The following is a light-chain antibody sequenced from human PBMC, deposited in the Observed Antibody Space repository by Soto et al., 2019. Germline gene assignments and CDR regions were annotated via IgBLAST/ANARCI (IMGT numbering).Light chain of an antibody. CDR1: SSDVGAYNY. Sequence: QSALTQPASVSGSPGQSITISCTGTSSDVGAYNYVSWYQQHPGKAPKLMIYDVSHRPSGVSHRFSGSKSGNTASLTISGLQAEDEADYYCGSYTTSSNYVFGTGTKLNVL. CDR2: DVS. CDR3: GSYTTSSNYV. V-gene: IGLV2-14*01. J-gene: IGLJ1*01.